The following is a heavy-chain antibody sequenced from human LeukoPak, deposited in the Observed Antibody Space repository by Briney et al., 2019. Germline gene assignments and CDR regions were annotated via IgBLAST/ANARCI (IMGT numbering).Heavy chain of an antibody. J-gene: IGHJ5*02. CDR2: IYYSGST. D-gene: IGHD6-13*01. Sequence: SETLSLTCTVSGGSISSYYWSWIRQPPGKGLEWIGYIYYSGSTNYNPSLKSRVTISIDASKNQFSLKLSSVTAADTAIYSCARGYSSSWYWLDPWGQGTLVTVSS. CDR3: ARGYSSSWYWLDP. V-gene: IGHV4-59*01. CDR1: GGSISSYY.